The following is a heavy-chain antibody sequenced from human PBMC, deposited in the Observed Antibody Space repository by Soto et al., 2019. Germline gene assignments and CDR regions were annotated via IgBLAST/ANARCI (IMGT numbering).Heavy chain of an antibody. V-gene: IGHV4-31*03. Sequence: QVQLQESGPGLVKPSQTLSLTCTVSGGSISSGGYYWSWIRQHPGKGLEWIGYIYYSGSTYYNPSLTRRVTISVDTSKNQFSLKLSSVTAAHTAVYYCARGIYDSSGYGYFDYWGQGTLVTVSS. CDR2: IYYSGST. CDR1: GGSISSGGYY. D-gene: IGHD3-22*01. J-gene: IGHJ4*02. CDR3: ARGIYDSSGYGYFDY.